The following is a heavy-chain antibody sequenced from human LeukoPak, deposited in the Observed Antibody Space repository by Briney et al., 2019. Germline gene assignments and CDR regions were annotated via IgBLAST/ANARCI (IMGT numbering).Heavy chain of an antibody. D-gene: IGHD2-2*01. Sequence: ASVKVSCKASGYTFTSHGISWVRQAPGQGLEWMGWISAYNGNTNYAQKFQGRVTMTTDTSTSTAYMELRSLRSDDTAVYHCATGDLVVPANWGQGTLVTVSS. CDR3: ATGDLVVPAN. J-gene: IGHJ4*02. V-gene: IGHV1-18*01. CDR1: GYTFTSHG. CDR2: ISAYNGNT.